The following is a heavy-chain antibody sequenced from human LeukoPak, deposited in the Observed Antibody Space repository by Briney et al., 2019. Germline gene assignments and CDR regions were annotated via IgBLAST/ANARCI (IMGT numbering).Heavy chain of an antibody. CDR2: INHSGST. CDR1: GGSFSGYY. J-gene: IGHJ4*02. Sequence: SETLSLTCAVYGGSFSGYYWSWIRQPPGKGLEWIGEINHSGSTNYNPSLESRVTISFDTSKNQFSLKLSSVTAADTAVYYCARTRYYYNSRSYGAPYYFDYWGQGTLVTVSS. V-gene: IGHV4-34*01. D-gene: IGHD3-10*01. CDR3: ARTRYYYNSRSYGAPYYFDY.